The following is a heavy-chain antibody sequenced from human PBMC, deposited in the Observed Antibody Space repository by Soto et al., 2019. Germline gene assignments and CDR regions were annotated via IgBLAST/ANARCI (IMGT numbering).Heavy chain of an antibody. Sequence: QEQLVESGGGVVQPGRSLRLSCAASGFTFTAYGMHWVRQAPGKGLEWVAVISHDGSNKYYADSVKGRFTLSRDNSKYMLYLQMSSLRPDDTAVYYCARVLGYNYGDRDHYYGMDVWGQGTTVTVSS. D-gene: IGHD5-18*01. CDR2: ISHDGSNK. CDR1: GFTFTAYG. CDR3: ARVLGYNYGDRDHYYGMDV. V-gene: IGHV3-30-3*01. J-gene: IGHJ6*02.